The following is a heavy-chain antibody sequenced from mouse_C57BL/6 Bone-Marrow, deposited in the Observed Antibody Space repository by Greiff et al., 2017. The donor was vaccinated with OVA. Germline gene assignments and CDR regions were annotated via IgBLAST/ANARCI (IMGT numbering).Heavy chain of an antibody. Sequence: QVQLQQPGAELVKPGASVTLSCKASGYTFTSYWLHWVRQRPGQGLEWLGMIHPNRGSNNYNEKFKRKATLTVDTYSRTAYMQLSLLTSENSAVYYCARDYGSPWYFDVWGTGTTVTVAA. CDR1: GYTFTSYW. CDR3: ARDYGSPWYFDV. CDR2: IHPNRGSN. D-gene: IGHD1-2*01. J-gene: IGHJ1*03. V-gene: IGHV1-64*01.